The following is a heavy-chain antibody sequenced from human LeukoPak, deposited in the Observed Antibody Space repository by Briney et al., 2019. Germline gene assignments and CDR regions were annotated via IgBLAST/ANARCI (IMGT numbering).Heavy chain of an antibody. Sequence: SETLSLTCTVSGGSISSSSYYWGWIRQPPGKGLEWIGSIYYSGSTYYNPSLKSRVTISVDTSKNQFSLKLSSVTAADTAVYYCAVMTSGGNSGYWGQGTLVTVSS. CDR3: AVMTSGGNSGY. V-gene: IGHV4-39*07. CDR1: GGSISSSSYY. D-gene: IGHD4-23*01. J-gene: IGHJ4*02. CDR2: IYYSGST.